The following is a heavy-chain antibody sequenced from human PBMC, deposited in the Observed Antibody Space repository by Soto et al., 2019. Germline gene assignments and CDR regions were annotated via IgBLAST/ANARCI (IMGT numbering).Heavy chain of an antibody. Sequence: GASVKVSCKASGYTFTGYYIHWVRQAPGQGLEWMGWINPNSGGTNYAQKFQGWVTMTRDTSISTAYMELSRLRSDDTAVYYCARGGIAATGTYYYYYMDVWGKGTTVTVSS. D-gene: IGHD2-15*01. CDR1: GYTFTGYY. J-gene: IGHJ6*03. CDR2: INPNSGGT. V-gene: IGHV1-2*04. CDR3: ARGGIAATGTYYYYYMDV.